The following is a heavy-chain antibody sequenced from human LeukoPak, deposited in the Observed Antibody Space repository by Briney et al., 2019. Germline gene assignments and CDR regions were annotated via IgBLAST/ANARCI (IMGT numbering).Heavy chain of an antibody. V-gene: IGHV3-74*01. CDR1: GFTFSNYW. CDR3: AREFEGQEAGAYGSGSYDVFDI. J-gene: IGHJ3*02. D-gene: IGHD3-10*01. Sequence: GGSLRLFCAASGFTFSNYWMHWVRRAPGKGLVWVSRITSDASSTSYADSVKGRFTISRDNAKNTLYLRMNSLRAEDTAVYYCAREFEGQEAGAYGSGSYDVFDIWGQGTMVTVSS. CDR2: ITSDASST.